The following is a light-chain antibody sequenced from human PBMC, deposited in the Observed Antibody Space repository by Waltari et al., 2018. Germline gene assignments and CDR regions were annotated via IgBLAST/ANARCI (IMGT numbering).Light chain of an antibody. V-gene: IGKV3D-20*02. Sequence: EIVLTQSPGTLSLSPGERATLSCRASPSVSSTYLAWYQQKPGQAPRLLIYGTSSRATGIPARFSGSGSGTDFTLTISSLEPEDFAVYYCQHRDHWPPDATFGPGTKVDV. J-gene: IGKJ3*01. CDR1: PSVSSTY. CDR2: GTS. CDR3: QHRDHWPPDAT.